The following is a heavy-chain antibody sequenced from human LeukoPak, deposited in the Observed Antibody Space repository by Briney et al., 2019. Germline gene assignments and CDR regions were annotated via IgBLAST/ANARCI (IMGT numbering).Heavy chain of an antibody. Sequence: SETLSLTCTVSGGSISSYYWSWIRQPPGKGLEWIGYIHYSGSTNYNPSLKSRVTISVDTSKNQFSLKLSSVTAADTAVYYCARQATGTTDYWGQGTLVTVPS. D-gene: IGHD1-7*01. CDR2: IHYSGST. CDR1: GGSISSYY. V-gene: IGHV4-59*08. CDR3: ARQATGTTDY. J-gene: IGHJ4*02.